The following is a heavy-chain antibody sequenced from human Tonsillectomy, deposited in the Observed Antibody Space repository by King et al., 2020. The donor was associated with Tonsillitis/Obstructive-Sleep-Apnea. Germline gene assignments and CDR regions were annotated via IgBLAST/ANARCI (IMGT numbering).Heavy chain of an antibody. D-gene: IGHD3-10*01. J-gene: IGHJ4*02. CDR1: GYSFTSYW. Sequence: EVQLVESGAEVKKPGESLKISCKGSGYSFTSYWIGWVRQMPGKGLEWMGIIYPGDSDTRYSPSFQGQVTISADKSISTAYLQWSSLKASDTAMYYCARHPITMIRGIIKYYFYYWGQGPLVTVSS. CDR3: ARHPITMIRGIIKYYFYY. V-gene: IGHV5-51*01. CDR2: IYPGDSDT.